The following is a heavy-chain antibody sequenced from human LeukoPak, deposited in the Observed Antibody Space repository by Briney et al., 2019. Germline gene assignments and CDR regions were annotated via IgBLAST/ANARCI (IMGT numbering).Heavy chain of an antibody. Sequence: GGSLRLSCAASGFTVSSNYMSWVRQAPGKGLEWVSVIYSGGSTYYADSVKGRFTISRDNSKNTLYLQMNSLRVEDTAVYYCARDRSAGFYYYSGMDVWGQGTTVTVSS. CDR3: ARDRSAGFYYYSGMDV. V-gene: IGHV3-66*01. J-gene: IGHJ6*02. CDR1: GFTVSSNY. D-gene: IGHD6-13*01. CDR2: IYSGGST.